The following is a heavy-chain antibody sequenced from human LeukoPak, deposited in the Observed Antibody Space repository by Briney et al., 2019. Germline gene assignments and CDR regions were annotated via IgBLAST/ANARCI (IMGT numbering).Heavy chain of an antibody. CDR1: GGTFSSYA. CDR3: ASQGPSITGLG. V-gene: IGHV1-69*13. CDR2: IIPIFGTA. D-gene: IGHD1-20*01. J-gene: IGHJ4*02. Sequence: SVKVSCKASGGTFSSYAISWVRQAPGQGLEWMGGIIPIFGTANYAQKFQGRVTITADESTSTAYMELSSLRSEDTAVYYCASQGPSITGLGWGQGTLITVSS.